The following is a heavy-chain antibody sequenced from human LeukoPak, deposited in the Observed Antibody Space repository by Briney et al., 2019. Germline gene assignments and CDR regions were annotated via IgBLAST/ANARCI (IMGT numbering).Heavy chain of an antibody. CDR1: GFTFNNAW. CDR2: IKSETDGGTT. Sequence: GGSLRLSCAASGFTFNNAWMSWVRQAPGKGLEWVGRIKSETDGGTTDYAAPVKGRFTISRDNSQNTLYLQMNSLRVEDTATYYCAREKVPGSAWYFDYWGQGTLVTVSP. J-gene: IGHJ4*02. D-gene: IGHD6-19*01. V-gene: IGHV3-15*01. CDR3: AREKVPGSAWYFDY.